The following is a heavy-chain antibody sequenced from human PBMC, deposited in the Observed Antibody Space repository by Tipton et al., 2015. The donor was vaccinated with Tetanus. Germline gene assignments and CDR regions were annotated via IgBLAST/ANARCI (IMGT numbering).Heavy chain of an antibody. J-gene: IGHJ4*02. CDR2: IYYTELT. Sequence: TLSLTCTVSGASINAGGYLWTWVRQHPGKGLEWIGNIYYTELTSYTPSLNSRVSISVDTSKNQFSLKLSSVTAADTAVYYCARGTGDYWGQGTLVTVSS. CDR1: GASINAGGYL. V-gene: IGHV4-31*03. CDR3: ARGTGDY. D-gene: IGHD1-14*01.